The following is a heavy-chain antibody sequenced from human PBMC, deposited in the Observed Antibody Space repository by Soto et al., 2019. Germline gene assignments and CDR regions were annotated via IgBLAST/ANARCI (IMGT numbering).Heavy chain of an antibody. CDR1: GYTFTSYA. V-gene: IGHV1-3*01. D-gene: IGHD3-3*01. Sequence: ASVKVSCKASGYTFTSYAMHWVRQAPGQRLEWMGWINAGNGNTKYSQKFQGKATITRDTSASTAYMELSSLRSEDTAVYYCARKYYDFWSGYYTGLEYNWFDPWGQGTLVTVSS. CDR2: INAGNGNT. CDR3: ARKYYDFWSGYYTGLEYNWFDP. J-gene: IGHJ5*02.